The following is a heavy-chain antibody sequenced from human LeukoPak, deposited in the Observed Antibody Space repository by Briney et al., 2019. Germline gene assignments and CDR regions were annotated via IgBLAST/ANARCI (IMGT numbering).Heavy chain of an antibody. CDR3: ARMNYVSSGWGAPFDY. Sequence: GGSLRLSCAASGFTFSSYAMSWVRQAPGKGLEWVSYIRSGGTNTDYTGSVKGRFTISRDNAKNSLYLQMNSLRAEDTAVYYCARMNYVSSGWGAPFDYWGQGTLVTVSS. V-gene: IGHV3-48*04. D-gene: IGHD1-7*01. J-gene: IGHJ4*02. CDR1: GFTFSSYA. CDR2: IRSGGTNT.